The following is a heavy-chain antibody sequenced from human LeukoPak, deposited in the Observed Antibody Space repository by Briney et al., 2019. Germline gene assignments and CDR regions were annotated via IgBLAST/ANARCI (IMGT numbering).Heavy chain of an antibody. CDR3: ARVNVAGGYYFDY. CDR2: IYYSGST. D-gene: IGHD6-13*01. CDR1: GSSISSYY. Sequence: SETLSLTCTVSGSSISSYYWSWIRQPPGKGLEWIGYIYYSGSTNYNPSLKSRVTISVDTSKNQFSLKLSSVTAADTAVYYCARVNVAGGYYFDYWGQGTLVTVSS. J-gene: IGHJ4*02. V-gene: IGHV4-59*01.